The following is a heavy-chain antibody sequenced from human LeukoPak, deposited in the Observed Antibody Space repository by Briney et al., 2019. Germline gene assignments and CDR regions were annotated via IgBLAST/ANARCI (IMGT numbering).Heavy chain of an antibody. CDR3: ARRNLQAAVAGSEGDY. Sequence: AASVKVSCKASGYTFTSYGISWVRQAPGQGLEWMGWISAYNGNTNYAQKLQGRVTMTTDTSTSTAYMELRSLRSDDTAVYYCARRNLQAAVAGSEGDYWGQGTLVTVSS. J-gene: IGHJ4*02. CDR1: GYTFTSYG. D-gene: IGHD6-19*01. V-gene: IGHV1-18*01. CDR2: ISAYNGNT.